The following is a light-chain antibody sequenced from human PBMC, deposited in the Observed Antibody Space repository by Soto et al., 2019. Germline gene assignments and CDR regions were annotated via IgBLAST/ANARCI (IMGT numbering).Light chain of an antibody. J-gene: IGKJ5*01. CDR3: QQSYMDPIT. Sequence: DSQRTQSPTSLSSSVGNRVPITCRASQSISTYLNWYQKKPGKAPNLLIYDASRLQSGVPSRFSGSGGGTDFTLSISSVQPEDFATYFCQQSYMDPITFGQGTRLEI. V-gene: IGKV1-39*01. CDR1: QSISTY. CDR2: DAS.